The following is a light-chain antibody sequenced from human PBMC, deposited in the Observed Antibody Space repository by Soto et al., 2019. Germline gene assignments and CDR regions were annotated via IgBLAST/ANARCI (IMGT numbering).Light chain of an antibody. CDR1: SSDVGGYSY. V-gene: IGLV2-14*01. CDR3: SSYTSSSTLPYV. CDR2: DVS. Sequence: QSALTQPASVSGSPGQSITISCTGTSSDVGGYSYVSWYQQHPGKAPKLMIYDVSNRPSGVSNRFSGSKSGNTASLTISGLQAEDEADYYCSSYTSSSTLPYVFGTGTKVTVL. J-gene: IGLJ1*01.